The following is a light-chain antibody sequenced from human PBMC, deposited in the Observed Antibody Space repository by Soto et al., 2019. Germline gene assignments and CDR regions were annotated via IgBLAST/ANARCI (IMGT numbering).Light chain of an antibody. CDR3: QQANSFPIT. Sequence: IQMTNSPATVSGSVGDRVTITCRASQTISSWLAWYQQKPGKAPKLLIYKASTLKSGVPSRFSGSGSGTNFTLTISSLQPEDFATYYCQQANSFPITFGQGTRLEIK. CDR1: QTISSW. CDR2: KAS. J-gene: IGKJ5*01. V-gene: IGKV1-5*03.